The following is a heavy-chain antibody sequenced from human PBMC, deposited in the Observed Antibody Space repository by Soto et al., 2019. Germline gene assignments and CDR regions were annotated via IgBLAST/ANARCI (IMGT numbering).Heavy chain of an antibody. CDR2: INGYNAYT. CDR3: ARGGGCSGGSCYAPYYLYGMDV. J-gene: IGHJ6*02. Sequence: QVLLVQSGAEVKKPGASVKVSCKASGYTFSTYGITWVRQAPGQGLESMGWINGYNAYTNYAQRFQGRVTMTTDTYTSIATMELRGLRSDDTAVYYCARGGGCSGGSCYAPYYLYGMDVWGQGTTVTVSS. CDR1: GYTFSTYG. V-gene: IGHV1-18*01. D-gene: IGHD2-15*01.